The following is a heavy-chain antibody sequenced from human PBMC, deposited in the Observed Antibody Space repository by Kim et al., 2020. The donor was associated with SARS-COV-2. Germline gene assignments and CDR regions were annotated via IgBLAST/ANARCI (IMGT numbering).Heavy chain of an antibody. D-gene: IGHD5-18*01. V-gene: IGHV3-48*03. Sequence: GGSLRLSCAASGFTFSSYEMNWVRQAPGKGLEWVSYISSSGSTIYYADSVKGRFTISRDNAKNSLYLQMNSLRAEDTAVYYCARVRIPRGYSLDYWGQGTLVTVSS. J-gene: IGHJ4*02. CDR2: ISSSGSTI. CDR3: ARVRIPRGYSLDY. CDR1: GFTFSSYE.